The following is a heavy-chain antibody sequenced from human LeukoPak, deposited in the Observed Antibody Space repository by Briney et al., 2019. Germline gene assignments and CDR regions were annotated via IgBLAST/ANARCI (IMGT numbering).Heavy chain of an antibody. CDR1: GFTFSSYW. CDR3: ARASRYCSSTSCYPKY. V-gene: IGHV3-74*01. D-gene: IGHD2-2*01. Sequence: GGSLRLSCAASGFTFSSYWMHWVRQAPGKGLVWVSRINSDGSSTSYADPVKGRFTISRDNAKNPLYLQMNSLRAEDTAVHYCARASRYCSSTSCYPKYWGQGTLVTVSS. J-gene: IGHJ4*02. CDR2: INSDGSST.